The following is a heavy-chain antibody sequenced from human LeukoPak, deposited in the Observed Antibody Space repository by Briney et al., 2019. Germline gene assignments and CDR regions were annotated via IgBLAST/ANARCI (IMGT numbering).Heavy chain of an antibody. D-gene: IGHD3-16*01. CDR2: INAGNENT. V-gene: IGHV1-3*01. CDR3: ARDLYGDYFDY. J-gene: IGHJ4*02. CDR1: GYTFSRYG. Sequence: ASVKVSCKASGYTFSRYGMHWVRQAPGQRLEWMGWINAGNENTKYSQKFQGRVSITRDTSASTTYMELSSLTSEDTAVYYCARDLYGDYFDYWGQGTLVTVSS.